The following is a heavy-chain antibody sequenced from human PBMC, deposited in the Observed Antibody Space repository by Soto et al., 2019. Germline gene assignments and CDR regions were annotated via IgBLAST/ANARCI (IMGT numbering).Heavy chain of an antibody. CDR2: IYYSGST. CDR3: AIYDSSGSRGFQH. CDR1: GGSISSGAYY. Sequence: QVQLQESGPGLVKPSQTLSLTCTVSGGSISSGAYYWSWIRQHPGKGLEWIGYIYYSGSTYYNPSLKNRVTISVDTSKNQSSLKLSSVTAADTAVYYCAIYDSSGSRGFQHWGQGTLVTVSS. D-gene: IGHD3-22*01. V-gene: IGHV4-31*03. J-gene: IGHJ1*01.